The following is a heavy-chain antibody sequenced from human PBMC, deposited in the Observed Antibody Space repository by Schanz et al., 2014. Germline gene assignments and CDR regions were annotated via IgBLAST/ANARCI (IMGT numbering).Heavy chain of an antibody. CDR3: ARDGVDAAAGGNY. D-gene: IGHD6-13*01. CDR2: ISPYTGNT. CDR1: GYTFISYG. Sequence: QVQLVQSGAEVRKPGASVKVSCKASGYTFISYGISWVRQARGQGLEWVGWISPYTGNTHYFDKMEGRVTMTTDTSTSTAYMELRSLRSDDTAMYYCARDGVDAAAGGNYWGQGTLVTVSS. J-gene: IGHJ4*02. V-gene: IGHV1-18*01.